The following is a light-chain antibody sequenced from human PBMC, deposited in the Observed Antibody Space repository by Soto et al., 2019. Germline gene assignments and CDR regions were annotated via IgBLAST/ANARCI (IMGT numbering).Light chain of an antibody. CDR3: QQYNSYSPLT. Sequence: DIQMTQCPCTLSASVGDRVTITCRASQSISSWLAWYQQKPGKAPQLLIYYASSLESGVPSRFSGSGSGTEFTLTISSLQPDDFATYYCQQYNSYSPLTFGQGTKVDIK. J-gene: IGKJ1*01. V-gene: IGKV1-5*01. CDR1: QSISSW. CDR2: YAS.